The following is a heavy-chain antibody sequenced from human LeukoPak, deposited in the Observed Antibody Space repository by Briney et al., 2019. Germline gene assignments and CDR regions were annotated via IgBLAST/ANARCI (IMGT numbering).Heavy chain of an antibody. Sequence: PSEPLSLTCTVSGGSISSYYWTWIRQPPGKGLGLEWIGYIYYSGGTNYNPSLKSRVTISIDTSKNQVSLKLSSVPAADTAVYYCARLWDSSSSLDYWGQGTLLTVSS. CDR1: GGSISSYY. CDR2: IYYSGGT. J-gene: IGHJ4*02. CDR3: ARLWDSSSSLDY. D-gene: IGHD6-6*01. V-gene: IGHV4-59*08.